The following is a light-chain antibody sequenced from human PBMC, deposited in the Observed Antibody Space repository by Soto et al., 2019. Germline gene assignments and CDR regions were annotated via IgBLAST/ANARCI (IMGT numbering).Light chain of an antibody. CDR2: DAY. CDR3: QQYNSYLYT. V-gene: IGKV1-5*01. Sequence: DIQMTQSPSTLSASVGDTVTITCRASQSISSWLAWYQQKPGKAPKLLIYDAYSLESGVPSRFSGSGSGTEFTLSISSLQTDDFATYSCQQYNSYLYTFGQGTKLEIK. CDR1: QSISSW. J-gene: IGKJ2*01.